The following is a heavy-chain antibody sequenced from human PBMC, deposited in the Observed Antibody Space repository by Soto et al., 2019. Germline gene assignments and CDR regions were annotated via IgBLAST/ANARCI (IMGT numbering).Heavy chain of an antibody. J-gene: IGHJ3*02. CDR1: GFTFDDYG. Sequence: GGSLRLSCAASGFTFDDYGMSWVRQAPGKGLEWVSGINWSGGSTGYADSVKGRFTISRDNAKNSLYLQMNSLRAEDTALYYCARDRFYDFWSGPDAFDIWGQGTMVTVSS. D-gene: IGHD3-3*01. V-gene: IGHV3-20*04. CDR3: ARDRFYDFWSGPDAFDI. CDR2: INWSGGST.